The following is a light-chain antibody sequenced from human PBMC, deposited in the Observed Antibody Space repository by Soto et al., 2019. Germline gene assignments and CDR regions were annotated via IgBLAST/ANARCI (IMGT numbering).Light chain of an antibody. CDR3: QQYNDWPRGT. J-gene: IGKJ5*01. CDR2: GAS. Sequence: MTQSPATLSVSAGARATLYCRASQTISSRLAWYQHKPGQAPMLLIFGASPRATGVPARFSGVESGTEFTLTVSSLQSEDFAVYYGQQYNDWPRGTFCQGTRLEIK. CDR1: QTISSR. V-gene: IGKV3-15*01.